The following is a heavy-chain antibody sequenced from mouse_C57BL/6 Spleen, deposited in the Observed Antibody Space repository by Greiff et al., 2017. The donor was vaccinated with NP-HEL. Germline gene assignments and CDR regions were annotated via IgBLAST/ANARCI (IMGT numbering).Heavy chain of an antibody. V-gene: IGHV1-54*01. J-gene: IGHJ4*01. CDR2: INPGSGGT. D-gene: IGHD2-3*01. Sequence: QVQLQQSGAELVRPGTSVKVSCKASGYAFTNYLIEWVKQRPGQGLEWIGVINPGSGGTNYNEKFKGKATLTADKSSSTAYMQLSSLTSEDSAVYFCARERDDGYYLYAMDYWGQGTSVTVSS. CDR1: GYAFTNYL. CDR3: ARERDDGYYLYAMDY.